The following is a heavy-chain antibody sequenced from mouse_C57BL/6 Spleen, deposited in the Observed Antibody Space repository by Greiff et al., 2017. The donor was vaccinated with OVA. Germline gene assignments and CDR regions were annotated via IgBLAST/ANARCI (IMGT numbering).Heavy chain of an antibody. J-gene: IGHJ1*03. CDR2: ISVCCSST. CDR1: GFTFSSYA. D-gene: IGHD1-1*01. V-gene: IGHV5-4*01. Sequence: EVKVVESGGGLVKPGGSLKLSCAASGFTFSSYAMSLVRQTPEKRLEWVATISVCCSSTYYPDTVKGRFTISRDNATNNLYLQMSHLKSEDTAMYYCARDCYGSSPWYFEVWGTGTTVTVSS. CDR3: ARDCYGSSPWYFEV.